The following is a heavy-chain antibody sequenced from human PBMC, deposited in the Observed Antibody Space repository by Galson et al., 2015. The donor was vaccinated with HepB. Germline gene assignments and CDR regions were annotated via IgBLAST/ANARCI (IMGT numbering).Heavy chain of an antibody. V-gene: IGHV3-30*18. J-gene: IGHJ4*02. CDR3: AKETTYYYDSSGNPLGYFDY. D-gene: IGHD3-22*01. Sequence: SLRLSCAASGFTFSSYGMHWVRQAPGKGLEWVAGISYDGSNKYYADSVKGRFTISRDNSKNTLYLQMNSLRAEDTAVYSCAKETTYYYDSSGNPLGYFDYWGQGTLVTVSS. CDR2: ISYDGSNK. CDR1: GFTFSSYG.